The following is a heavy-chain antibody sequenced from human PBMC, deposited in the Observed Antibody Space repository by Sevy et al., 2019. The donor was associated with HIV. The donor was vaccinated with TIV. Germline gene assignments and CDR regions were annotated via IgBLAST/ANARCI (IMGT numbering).Heavy chain of an antibody. J-gene: IGHJ4*02. Sequence: GGSLRLSCAASGFTFTLYAIHWVRQAPGKGLEWVALISYSGTNKYYEDSMKGRFTISGDDSKNTAYLQMNNLRTDATAVYYCAGVAVEYCTDDGYHRFDYWGQGTQVTVSS. CDR1: GFTFTLYA. CDR3: AGVAVEYCTDDGYHRFDY. CDR2: ISYSGTNK. D-gene: IGHD2-8*01. V-gene: IGHV3-30-3*01.